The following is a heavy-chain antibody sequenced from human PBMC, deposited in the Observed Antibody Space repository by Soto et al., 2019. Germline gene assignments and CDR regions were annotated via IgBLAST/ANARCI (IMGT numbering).Heavy chain of an antibody. Sequence: SETLSLTCTVSGGSISSYYWSWIRQPPGKGLEWIGYIYYSGSTNYNPSLKSRVTISVDTSKNQFSLKLSSVIAADTAVYYCARHRHYDSSGYSRAFDIWGQGTMVIVS. CDR2: IYYSGST. CDR1: GGSISSYY. D-gene: IGHD3-22*01. V-gene: IGHV4-59*08. J-gene: IGHJ3*02. CDR3: ARHRHYDSSGYSRAFDI.